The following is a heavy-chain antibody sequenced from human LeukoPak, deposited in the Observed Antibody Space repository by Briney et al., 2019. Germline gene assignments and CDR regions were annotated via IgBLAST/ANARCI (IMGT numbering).Heavy chain of an antibody. Sequence: GASVKVSCKASGYTFTGYYVYWVRQAPGQGLEWMGRLNPNSGGTNYAQKFQGRVTMTRDTSISTVYVELSRLRSDDTAVYYCARENYYDSSGYADWGQGTLVTVSS. J-gene: IGHJ4*02. V-gene: IGHV1-2*06. CDR1: GYTFTGYY. CDR2: LNPNSGGT. D-gene: IGHD3-22*01. CDR3: ARENYYDSSGYAD.